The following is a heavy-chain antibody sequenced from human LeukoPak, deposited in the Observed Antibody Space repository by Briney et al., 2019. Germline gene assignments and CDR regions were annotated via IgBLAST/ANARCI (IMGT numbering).Heavy chain of an antibody. Sequence: ASVKVSCKASGYTFSGYYMHWVRQAPGQGLEWMGWINPNSGGTNYAQKFQGRVTMTRDTSISTAYMELSRLRSDDTTVYYCATDGYDSSGYYYFDYWGQGTLVTVSS. J-gene: IGHJ4*02. V-gene: IGHV1-2*02. D-gene: IGHD3-22*01. CDR2: INPNSGGT. CDR1: GYTFSGYY. CDR3: ATDGYDSSGYYYFDY.